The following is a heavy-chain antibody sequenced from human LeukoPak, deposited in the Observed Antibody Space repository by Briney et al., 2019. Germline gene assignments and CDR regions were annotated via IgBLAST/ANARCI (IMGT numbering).Heavy chain of an antibody. J-gene: IGHJ4*02. CDR2: INPNSGGT. CDR3: ARGWGLIWSGLTDPYYFDY. Sequence: VKVSCKASGYTFTGYYMHWVRQAPGQGLEWMGWINPNSGGTNYAQKFQGRITMTRDTSISTAYMELSRLRSDDTAVYYCARGWGLIWSGLTDPYYFDYWGQGTLVTVSS. V-gene: IGHV1-2*02. CDR1: GYTFTGYY. D-gene: IGHD3-3*01.